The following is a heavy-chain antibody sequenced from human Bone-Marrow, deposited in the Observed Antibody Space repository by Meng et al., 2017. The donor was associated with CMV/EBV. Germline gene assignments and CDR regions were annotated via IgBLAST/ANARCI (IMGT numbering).Heavy chain of an antibody. Sequence: GGSLRLSCAASGFTFSSYSMNWVRQAPGKGLEWVSYISSSSSTIYYADSVKGRFTISRDNAKNSLYLQMNSLRAEDTAVYYCATGRGRLDPWGQGTLVTVSS. V-gene: IGHV3-48*04. J-gene: IGHJ5*02. CDR3: ATGRGRLDP. CDR2: ISSSSSTI. CDR1: GFTFSSYS. D-gene: IGHD3-16*01.